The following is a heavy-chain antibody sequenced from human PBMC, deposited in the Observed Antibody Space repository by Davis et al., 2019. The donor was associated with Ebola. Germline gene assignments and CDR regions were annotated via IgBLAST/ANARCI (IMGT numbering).Heavy chain of an antibody. V-gene: IGHV3-30-3*01. J-gene: IGHJ6*02. CDR1: GFTFSSYA. Sequence: GESLKISCAASGFTFSSYAMHWVRQAPGKGLEWVAVISYDGSNTYYADSVKGRFTISRDNSKNTLYLQMNSLRAEDTAVYYCARDRGTAMTDNYYYGMDVWGQGTTVTVSS. CDR3: ARDRGTAMTDNYYYGMDV. CDR2: ISYDGSNT. D-gene: IGHD5-18*01.